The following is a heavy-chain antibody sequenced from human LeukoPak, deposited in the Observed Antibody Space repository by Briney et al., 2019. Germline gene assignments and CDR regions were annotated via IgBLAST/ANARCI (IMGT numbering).Heavy chain of an antibody. CDR3: ATYYGSGRNYFDY. D-gene: IGHD3-10*01. Sequence: ASVNVSCKVSGYTLTELSMHWVRQAPGKGLEWMGGFDPEDGETIYAQKFQGRVTMTEDTSTDTAYMELSSLRSEDTAVYYCATYYGSGRNYFDYWGQGTLVTVSS. CDR2: FDPEDGET. CDR1: GYTLTELS. V-gene: IGHV1-24*01. J-gene: IGHJ4*02.